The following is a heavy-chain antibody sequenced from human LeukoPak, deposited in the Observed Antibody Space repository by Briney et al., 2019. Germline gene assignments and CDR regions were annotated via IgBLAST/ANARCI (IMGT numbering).Heavy chain of an antibody. Sequence: PGGSLRLSCAASGFTFSSYAMSWVRQAPGKGLEWVGRIKSKTDGGTTDYAAPLKDRFTISRDDSKNTLYLQMNSLKTEDTAVYFCTTVNYRLPSFDCWGQGTLVTVSS. J-gene: IGHJ4*02. CDR2: IKSKTDGGTT. V-gene: IGHV3-15*01. D-gene: IGHD1-7*01. CDR1: GFTFSSYA. CDR3: TTVNYRLPSFDC.